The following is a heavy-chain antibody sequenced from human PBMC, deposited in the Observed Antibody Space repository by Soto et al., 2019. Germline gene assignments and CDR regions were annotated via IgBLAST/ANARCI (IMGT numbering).Heavy chain of an antibody. CDR1: GFNFGDYY. J-gene: IGHJ2*01. V-gene: IGHV3-11*06. D-gene: IGHD1-26*01. CDR2: VSSTGSYT. Sequence: GGSLRLSCEASGFNFGDYYMSWVRQAPGKGLEWASFVSSTGSYTKYSDSVGGRFTVSRDNGKNSLHLQLNSLRVEDTAVYYCARLRVGANWYFDLWGRGTLVTVSS. CDR3: ARLRVGANWYFDL.